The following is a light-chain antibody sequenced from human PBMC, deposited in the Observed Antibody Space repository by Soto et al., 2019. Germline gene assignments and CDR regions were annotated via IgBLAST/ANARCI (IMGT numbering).Light chain of an antibody. CDR3: CSYAGSYSI. V-gene: IGLV2-11*01. J-gene: IGLJ2*01. Sequence: QSALTQPRSVSGSPGQSVTISCSGTTSDVGGYNYVSWYQQLPGRAPKLIISDVNKRPSGVPDRFSGSKSGNTASLTISGRQAEDEADYYCCSYAGSYSIFGGGTKLTVL. CDR2: DVN. CDR1: TSDVGGYNY.